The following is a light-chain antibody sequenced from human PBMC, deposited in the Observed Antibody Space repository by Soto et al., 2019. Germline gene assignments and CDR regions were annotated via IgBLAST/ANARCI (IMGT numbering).Light chain of an antibody. J-gene: IGLJ2*01. V-gene: IGLV2-14*03. CDR2: DVR. Sequence: QAALTQPASVSWSPGQSITISCTGTSSDGGAFNFVSWYQQHPGKAPKLMIYDVRHRPSGVSDRFSGSKSGNTASLTIFGLQAEDEADYYCTSHTTTSPPVLFGGGTKLTVL. CDR1: SSDGGAFNF. CDR3: TSHTTTSPPVL.